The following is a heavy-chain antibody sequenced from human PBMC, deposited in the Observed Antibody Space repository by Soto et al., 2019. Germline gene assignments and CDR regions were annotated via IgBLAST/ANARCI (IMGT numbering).Heavy chain of an antibody. V-gene: IGHV1-3*05. CDR1: GYTFTSYA. J-gene: IGHJ4*02. Sequence: QVQLVQSGAEEKKPGASVKVSCKASGYTFTSYAMHWVRQAPGQRLEWMGWINAGNGNTKYSQKFQGRVTITRDTSASTAYMELSSLRSEDTAVYYCARSIVVVTARDYWGQGTPGTVSS. CDR3: ARSIVVVTARDY. CDR2: INAGNGNT. D-gene: IGHD2-21*02.